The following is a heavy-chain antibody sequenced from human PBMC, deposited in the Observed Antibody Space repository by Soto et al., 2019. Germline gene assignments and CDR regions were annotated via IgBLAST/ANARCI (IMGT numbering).Heavy chain of an antibody. Sequence: SETLSLTCTVSGISVSTSDYYWGWVRQPPGKGLDWIGNIYYSGSTFYNPSLRSRVTLSVDTSKNHFSLRLNSVTAADTAVYFCAGFVVPASRNSDFDYWGQGTLVTVSS. D-gene: IGHD2-15*01. J-gene: IGHJ4*02. CDR1: GISVSTSDYY. V-gene: IGHV4-39*01. CDR2: IYYSGST. CDR3: AGFVVPASRNSDFDY.